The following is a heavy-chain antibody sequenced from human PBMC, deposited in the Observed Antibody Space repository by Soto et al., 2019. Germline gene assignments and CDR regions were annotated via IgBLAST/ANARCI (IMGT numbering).Heavy chain of an antibody. CDR2: MFYSRLT. CDR1: GYSVTSSDYY. CDR3: APLSVSLSGPYGIHV. Sequence: SETLSLTCSVAGYSVTSSDYYWAWIRQPPGKGLEWIGSMFYSRLTYYNPSLKSRVTLSVDTSKNQFSVRLNSVTAADTAVYYCAPLSVSLSGPYGIHVWGQGTTVTVSS. D-gene: IGHD2-15*01. V-gene: IGHV4-39*01. J-gene: IGHJ6*02.